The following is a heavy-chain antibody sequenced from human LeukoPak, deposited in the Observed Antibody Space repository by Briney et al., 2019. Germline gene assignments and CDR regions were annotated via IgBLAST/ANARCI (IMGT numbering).Heavy chain of an antibody. CDR1: GFTFSNYA. D-gene: IGHD3-22*01. Sequence: PGGSLRLSCVGYGFTFSNYAMTWVCQAPGKGLEWVSRISFGGGYTFYADSVKGHFTTPRDNSSSTLYLQMNNLRAEDTALYYCAKRIDTRGSTHDHDYWGQGTLVTVSS. V-gene: IGHV3-23*01. CDR3: AKRIDTRGSTHDHDY. CDR2: ISFGGGYT. J-gene: IGHJ4*02.